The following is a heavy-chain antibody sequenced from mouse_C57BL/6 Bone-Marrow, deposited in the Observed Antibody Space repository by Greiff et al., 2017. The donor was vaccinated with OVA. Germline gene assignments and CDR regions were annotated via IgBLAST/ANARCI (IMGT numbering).Heavy chain of an antibody. D-gene: IGHD2-10*01. CDR2: IDPSDSET. Sequence: QVQLQQPGAELVRPGSSVKLSCKASGYTFTSYWMHWVKQRPIQGLEWIGNIDPSDSETHYNQKFKDKATLTVDKSSSTAYMQLSSLTSEDSAVYYCARRAPTGYYAMDYWGQGTSVTVSS. CDR1: GYTFTSYW. V-gene: IGHV1-52*01. J-gene: IGHJ4*01. CDR3: ARRAPTGYYAMDY.